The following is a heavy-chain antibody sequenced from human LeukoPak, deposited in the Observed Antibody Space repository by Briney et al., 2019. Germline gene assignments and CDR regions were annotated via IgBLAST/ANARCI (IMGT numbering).Heavy chain of an antibody. CDR1: GYTLTELS. D-gene: IGHD4-23*01. J-gene: IGHJ4*02. Sequence: ASVKVSCKVSGYTLTELSMHWVRQAPGQGLEWMGIINPSGGSTSYAQKFQGRVTMTRDMSTSTVYMELSSLRSEDTAVYYCARGGNSLTGFDYWGQGTLVTVSS. CDR2: INPSGGST. V-gene: IGHV1-46*01. CDR3: ARGGNSLTGFDY.